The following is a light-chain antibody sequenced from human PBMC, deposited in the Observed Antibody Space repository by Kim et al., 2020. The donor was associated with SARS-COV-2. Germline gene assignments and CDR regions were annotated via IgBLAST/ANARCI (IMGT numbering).Light chain of an antibody. CDR2: RND. CDR3: ASWNDGLSGPV. V-gene: IGLV1-44*01. J-gene: IGLJ2*01. Sequence: QSVLTQPPSVSGTPGQSVTVSCSGSRADIGSNTVNWYQQLPGTSPRLLIYRNDQRPSGVPGRFSGSRSDTSVSLVISGLQSDDEADYFCASWNDGLSGPVFGGGTKVTVL. CDR1: RADIGSNT.